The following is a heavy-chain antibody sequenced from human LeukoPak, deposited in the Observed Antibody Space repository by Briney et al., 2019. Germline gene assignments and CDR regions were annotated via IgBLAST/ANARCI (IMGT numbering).Heavy chain of an antibody. CDR1: RFTFPSYS. V-gene: IGHV3-21*01. D-gene: IGHD2/OR15-2a*01. J-gene: IGHJ3*02. CDR2: ITSSSSYI. CDR3: ASSTLSGIGVFDI. Sequence: GGSLRLSCAASRFTFPSYSMNWVRQAPGKGLEWVSSITSSSSYISYADSVKGRFTISRDNAKKSLHLQMNSLRAEDTAVYYCASSTLSGIGVFDIWGQGTMVTVSP.